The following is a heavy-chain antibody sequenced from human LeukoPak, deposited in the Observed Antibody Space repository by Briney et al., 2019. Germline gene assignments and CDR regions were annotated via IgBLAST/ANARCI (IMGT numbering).Heavy chain of an antibody. CDR3: ARQDYYVSSGYKYYFDY. CDR2: IYHSGST. D-gene: IGHD3-22*01. V-gene: IGHV4-59*08. CDR1: GGSISSYY. Sequence: ASETLSLTCTVSGGSISSYYWSWIRQPPGKGLEWIGYIYHSGSTNYNPSLKSRVTISVDTSKNQFSLKLSSVTAADTAVYYCARQDYYVSSGYKYYFDYWGQGTLVTVSS. J-gene: IGHJ4*02.